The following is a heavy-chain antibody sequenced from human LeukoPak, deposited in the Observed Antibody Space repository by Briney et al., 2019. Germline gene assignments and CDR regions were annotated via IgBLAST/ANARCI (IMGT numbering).Heavy chain of an antibody. Sequence: GESLKISCKGSGYSFTSYWIGWVRQMPGKGLEWMGIIYPGDSDTRYSPSFQGQVTVSADKSISTAYLQWSSLKASDTAMYYCAVCTRYSSSWYGGDYWGQGTLVTVSS. CDR1: GYSFTSYW. J-gene: IGHJ4*02. CDR3: AVCTRYSSSWYGGDY. CDR2: IYPGDSDT. V-gene: IGHV5-51*01. D-gene: IGHD6-13*01.